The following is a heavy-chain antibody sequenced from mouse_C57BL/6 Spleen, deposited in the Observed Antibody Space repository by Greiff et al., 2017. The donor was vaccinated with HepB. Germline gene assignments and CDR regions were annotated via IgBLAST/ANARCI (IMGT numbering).Heavy chain of an antibody. CDR2: INPNNGGT. CDR1: GYTFTDYN. CDR3: ARTLRQEYFDY. J-gene: IGHJ2*01. D-gene: IGHD2-4*01. Sequence: EVQLQQSGPELVKPGASVKMSCKASGYTFTDYNMHWVKQNHGKSLEWIGYINPNNGGTSYNQKFKGKATLTVNKSSSTAYMELRSLTSEDSAVYYCARTLRQEYFDYWGQGTTLTVSS. V-gene: IGHV1-22*01.